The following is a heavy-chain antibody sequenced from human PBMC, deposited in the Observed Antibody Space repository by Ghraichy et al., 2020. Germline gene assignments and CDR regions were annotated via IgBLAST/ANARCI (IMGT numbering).Heavy chain of an antibody. Sequence: ASVKVSCKASGYTFTSYGISWVRQAPGQGLEWMGWISTYNGDTNYAQKLQGRVTMTTDTSTSTAYMELRSLRSDDTAVYYCARDRSSSVAGPRDYWGQGTLVTVSS. CDR2: ISTYNGDT. CDR1: GYTFTSYG. J-gene: IGHJ4*02. CDR3: ARDRSSSVAGPRDY. D-gene: IGHD6-19*01. V-gene: IGHV1-18*01.